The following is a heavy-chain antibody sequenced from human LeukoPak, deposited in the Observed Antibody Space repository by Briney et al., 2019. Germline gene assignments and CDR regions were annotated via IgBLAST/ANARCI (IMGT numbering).Heavy chain of an antibody. Sequence: PSETLSLTCTVSGGSIRSDDYYWSWIRQPPGKGPEWIGYIFYTGNTHYNPSLQSRVTFSVDTSKNQFSLKLSSVTAADTAVYFCATVVVVAATNYYYYATDVWGQGTTVTVSS. V-gene: IGHV4-30-4*01. CDR2: IFYTGNT. CDR3: ATVVVVAATNYYYYATDV. CDR1: GGSIRSDDYY. J-gene: IGHJ6*02. D-gene: IGHD2-15*01.